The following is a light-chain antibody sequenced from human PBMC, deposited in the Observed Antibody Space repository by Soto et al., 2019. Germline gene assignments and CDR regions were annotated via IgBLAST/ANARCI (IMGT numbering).Light chain of an antibody. CDR1: QSITTW. J-gene: IGKJ1*01. V-gene: IGKV1-5*01. CDR3: QQYYSYWT. CDR2: DAS. Sequence: DIQMTQSPSTVSAYVGDSVTISFRASQSITTWLAWYQQKPGKAPKLLIYDASNLETGVPSRFSGSRSGPEFSLTISSLQPDDFATYYCQQYYSYWTFGQGTKVDIK.